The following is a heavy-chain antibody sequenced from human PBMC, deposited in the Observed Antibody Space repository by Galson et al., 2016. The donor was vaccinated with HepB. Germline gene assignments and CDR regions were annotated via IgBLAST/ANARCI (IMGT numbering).Heavy chain of an antibody. CDR2: ISTSSTTI. CDR3: ARVGDNNNWYLGDAFDV. D-gene: IGHD6-13*01. V-gene: IGHV3-48*01. J-gene: IGHJ3*01. Sequence: GLEWISFISTSSTTIYYADSVQGRFTISRDTPKKSLYLQMNSLRAEDTAVYYCARVGDNNNWYLGDAFDVWGQGTVVTVSS.